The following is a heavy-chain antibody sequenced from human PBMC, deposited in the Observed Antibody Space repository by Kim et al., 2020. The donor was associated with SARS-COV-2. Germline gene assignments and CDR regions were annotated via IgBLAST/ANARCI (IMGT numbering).Heavy chain of an antibody. Sequence: GGSLRLSCAASGFTFSSYAMSWVRQAPGKGLEWVSAISGSGGSTYYADSVKGRFTISRDNSKNTLYLQMNSLRAEDTAVYYCAKDRGGVDRITIFGVVIIGAAFDIWGQGTMVTVSS. D-gene: IGHD3-3*01. CDR2: ISGSGGST. J-gene: IGHJ3*02. CDR3: AKDRGGVDRITIFGVVIIGAAFDI. V-gene: IGHV3-23*01. CDR1: GFTFSSYA.